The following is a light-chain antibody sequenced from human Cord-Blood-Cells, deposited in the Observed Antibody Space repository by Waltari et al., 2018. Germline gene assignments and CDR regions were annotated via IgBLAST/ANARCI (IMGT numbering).Light chain of an antibody. V-gene: IGKV1-33*01. CDR3: QQYDNLPIT. J-gene: IGKJ5*01. Sequence: DIQMTQSPSSLSASVGDRVNITCQASQDISNYLNWYQQKPGKAPKLLIYYASNLETGVPSRFSGSGSGTDFTFTISSLQPEDIATYYCQQYDNLPITFGQGTRLEIK. CDR1: QDISNY. CDR2: YAS.